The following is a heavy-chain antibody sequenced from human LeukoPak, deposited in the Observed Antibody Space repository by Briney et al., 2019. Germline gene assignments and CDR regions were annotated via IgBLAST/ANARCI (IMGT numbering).Heavy chain of an antibody. CDR2: IYSGGST. D-gene: IGHD6-6*01. CDR1: GFTVSSNY. V-gene: IGHV3-66*02. Sequence: GGPLRLSCAASGFTVSSNYMSWVRQAPGKGLEWVSVIYSGGSTYYADSVKGRFTISRDNSKNTLYLQMNSLRAEDTAVYYCAREFEQLAYFDYWGQGTLVTVSS. J-gene: IGHJ4*02. CDR3: AREFEQLAYFDY.